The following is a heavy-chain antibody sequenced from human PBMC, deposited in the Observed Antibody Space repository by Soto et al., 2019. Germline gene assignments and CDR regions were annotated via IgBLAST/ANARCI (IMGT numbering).Heavy chain of an antibody. CDR1: GFTFTSYW. V-gene: IGHV5-51*01. CDR3: ARKGKNSRGQYWLDP. CDR2: IFPDDSDT. Sequence: VESLKISCNGSGFTFTSYWIAWVRQMPGKGLEWMGIIFPDDSDTRYSPSFQGQVTISADKSISTAYLQWSSLKASDTAMYYCARKGKNSRGQYWLDPWGQGTLVTVSS. J-gene: IGHJ5*02. D-gene: IGHD2-15*01.